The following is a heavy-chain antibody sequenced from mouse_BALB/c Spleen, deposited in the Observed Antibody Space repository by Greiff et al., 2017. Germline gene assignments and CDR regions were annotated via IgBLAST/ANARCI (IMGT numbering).Heavy chain of an antibody. CDR1: GYTFTSYA. D-gene: IGHD2-12*01. CDR2: INPYSGYT. J-gene: IGHJ2*01. CDR3: ARSPPCCWSYGDLDY. Sequence: QVQLQESGAELVRPGASVKMSCKASGYTFTSYAMHWVKQRPGQGLEWIGYINPYSGYTNYNQKFKDKATVTADKSSSTAYMKLSSLTSEDSAVYYCARSPPCCWSYGDLDYWGQGTTVTVSS. V-gene: IGHV1S26*01.